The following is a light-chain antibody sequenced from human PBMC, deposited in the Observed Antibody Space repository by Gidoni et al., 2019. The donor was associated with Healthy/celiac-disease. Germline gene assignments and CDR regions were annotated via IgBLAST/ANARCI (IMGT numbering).Light chain of an antibody. V-gene: IGKV1-17*01. CDR1: QVIRND. J-gene: IGKJ3*01. Sequence: IAMTQLPSSLSESVGDIVTITCRASQVIRNDLGWYQQKPGKAPKRLIYAASSFQSGVPSRFSGSVSGTEFTLTISSLQPEDFATYYCLHHNSYPFTFGPGTKVDIK. CDR3: LHHNSYPFT. CDR2: AAS.